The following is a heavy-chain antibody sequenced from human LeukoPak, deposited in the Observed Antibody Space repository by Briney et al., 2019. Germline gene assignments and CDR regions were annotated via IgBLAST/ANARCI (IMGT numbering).Heavy chain of an antibody. CDR1: GYTFTSYD. CDR3: ARGQVVTTGWFDP. CDR2: INPNSGGT. V-gene: IGHV1-2*02. J-gene: IGHJ5*02. D-gene: IGHD3-22*01. Sequence: ASVKVSCKASGYTFTSYDINWVRQATGQGLEWMGWINPNSGGTNYAQKFQGRVTMTRDTSISTAYMELSRLRSDDTAVYYCARGQVVTTGWFDPWGQGTLVTVSS.